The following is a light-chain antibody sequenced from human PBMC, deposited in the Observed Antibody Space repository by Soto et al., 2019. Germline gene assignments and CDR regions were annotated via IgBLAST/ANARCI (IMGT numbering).Light chain of an antibody. CDR3: CSYAGSSTSRV. V-gene: IGLV2-23*01. CDR1: SSDAGSYNL. J-gene: IGLJ2*01. CDR2: EGS. Sequence: QSALTQPASVSGSPGQSITISCTGTSSDAGSYNLVSWYQQHPGKAPKLMIYEGSKRPSGVSNRFSGSKSGNTASLTISGLQAEDEADYYCCSYAGSSTSRVFGGGTKVTVL.